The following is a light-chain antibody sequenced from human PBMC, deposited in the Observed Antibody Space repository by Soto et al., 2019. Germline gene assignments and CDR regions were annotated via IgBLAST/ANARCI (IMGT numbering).Light chain of an antibody. CDR2: GAS. Sequence: EIVMTQSPATLSGSPGERATLSCRASQSVSSNLAWYQHKPGQAPRLLIYGASTRATGFPARFSGSGSETEFTLTISSLQSEDFAVYFCQQYNNWPYTFGQGTKVDIK. J-gene: IGKJ2*01. V-gene: IGKV3-15*01. CDR1: QSVSSN. CDR3: QQYNNWPYT.